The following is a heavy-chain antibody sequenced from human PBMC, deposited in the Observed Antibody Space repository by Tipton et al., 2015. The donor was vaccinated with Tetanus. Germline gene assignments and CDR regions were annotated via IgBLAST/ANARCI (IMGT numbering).Heavy chain of an antibody. CDR2: ISGTGFSP. Sequence: SLRLSCVASGFTFGAYAMSWVRQAPGKGLQWVSSISGTGFSPYYADSVKGRFTISKDKAKNTLYLQMNSLRAEDTALYFCAKSRLGELSFSGLDYWGQGALVTVSS. CDR1: GFTFGAYA. J-gene: IGHJ4*02. V-gene: IGHV3-23*01. D-gene: IGHD3-16*02. CDR3: AKSRLGELSFSGLDY.